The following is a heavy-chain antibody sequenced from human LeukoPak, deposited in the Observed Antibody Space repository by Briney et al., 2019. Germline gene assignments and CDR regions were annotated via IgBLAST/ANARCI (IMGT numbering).Heavy chain of an antibody. CDR3: ASAIVVVPAAIGLGAEYFQH. Sequence: SETLSLTCTVSGGSISSGDYYWSWIRQPPGKGLEWIGYIYYSGSTYYNPSLKSQVTISVDTSKNQFSLKLSSVTAADTAVYYCASAIVVVPAAIGLGAEYFQHWGQGTLVTVSS. CDR2: IYYSGST. J-gene: IGHJ1*01. V-gene: IGHV4-30-4*02. CDR1: GGSISSGDYY. D-gene: IGHD2-2*01.